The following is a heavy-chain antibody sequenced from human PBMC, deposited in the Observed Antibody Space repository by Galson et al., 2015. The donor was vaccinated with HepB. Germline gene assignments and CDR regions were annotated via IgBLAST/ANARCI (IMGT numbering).Heavy chain of an antibody. CDR2: ISNDGGNK. D-gene: IGHD6-19*01. J-gene: IGHJ4*02. V-gene: IGHV3-30-3*01. CDR3: ARESRSSGRAGLCDD. Sequence: SLRLSCAASGLTLSDYHMHWLRQAPGKGLEWVALISNDGGNKQYAESVRDRFTISRDTSRNTLDLQLNSLRVDDTAVYYCARESRSSGRAGLCDDWGQGTLVTVSS. CDR1: GLTLSDYH.